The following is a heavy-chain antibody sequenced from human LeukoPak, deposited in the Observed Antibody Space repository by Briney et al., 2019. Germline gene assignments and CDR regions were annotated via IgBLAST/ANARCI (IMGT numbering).Heavy chain of an antibody. D-gene: IGHD3-16*01. CDR2: INPADSDI. CDR1: GYSFSSNW. J-gene: IGHJ4*02. Sequence: GESLKISCKGSGYSFSSNWIGWVRQMPGKGLEWMGVINPADSDIRYSPSFQGQVTISADKSISTAYLQWSSLKASDTAIYYCARPPVGGSYFDCWGQGTLVTVSS. V-gene: IGHV5-51*01. CDR3: ARPPVGGSYFDC.